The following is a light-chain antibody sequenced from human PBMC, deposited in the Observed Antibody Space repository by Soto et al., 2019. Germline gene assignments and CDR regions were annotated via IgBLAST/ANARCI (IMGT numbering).Light chain of an antibody. J-gene: IGKJ1*01. CDR2: SAS. CDR1: QSVGSY. V-gene: IGKV3-11*01. Sequence: ETVLTQSPATLSLSPGERATLSCGASQSVGSYLAWYQQKPGQAPRLLIYSASNRATGIPARFSGSGSGTDFTLTISSLEPEDFAVYYCQQRSNWPWTFGQGTKVEFK. CDR3: QQRSNWPWT.